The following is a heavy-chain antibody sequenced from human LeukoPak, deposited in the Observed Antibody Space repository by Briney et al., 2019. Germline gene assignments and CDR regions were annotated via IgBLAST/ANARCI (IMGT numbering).Heavy chain of an antibody. D-gene: IGHD2-15*01. CDR1: GFSFSSYW. V-gene: IGHV3-7*01. Sequence: PGGSLRLSCVASGFSFSSYWMKWVRQAPGKALEWVANINEDGSAKYYVDSVKGRFTISRDNAKNSLYLQMDSLRVEDTAVYYCARDYDYFSGHNLDAYDIWGQGTTVTVSS. CDR2: INEDGSAK. CDR3: ARDYDYFSGHNLDAYDI. J-gene: IGHJ3*02.